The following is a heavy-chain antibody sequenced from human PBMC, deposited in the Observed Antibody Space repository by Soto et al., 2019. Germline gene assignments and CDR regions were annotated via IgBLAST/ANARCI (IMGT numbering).Heavy chain of an antibody. CDR1: GFTFSGSA. CDR2: IRSKANSYAT. CDR3: TRPPGRFGVPSAHYYGMDV. V-gene: IGHV3-73*01. J-gene: IGHJ6*02. D-gene: IGHD3-10*01. Sequence: GGSLRLSCAASGFTFSGSAMHWVRQASGKGLEWVGRIRSKANSYATAYAASVKGRFTISRDDSKNTAYLQMNSLKTEDTAVYYCTRPPGRFGVPSAHYYGMDVWGQGTTVTVSS.